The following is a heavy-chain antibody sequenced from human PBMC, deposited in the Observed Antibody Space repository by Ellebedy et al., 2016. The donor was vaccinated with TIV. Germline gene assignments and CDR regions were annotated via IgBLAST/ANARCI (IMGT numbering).Heavy chain of an antibody. CDR3: ARDRDSSGFPYDY. J-gene: IGHJ4*02. Sequence: GGSLRLSXAASGFTFSSYSMNWVRQAPGKGLEWVSSISSSSSYIYYADSVKGRFTISRDNAKNSLYLQMNSLRAEDTAVYYCARDRDSSGFPYDYWGQGTLVTVSS. V-gene: IGHV3-21*01. D-gene: IGHD6-19*01. CDR2: ISSSSSYI. CDR1: GFTFSSYS.